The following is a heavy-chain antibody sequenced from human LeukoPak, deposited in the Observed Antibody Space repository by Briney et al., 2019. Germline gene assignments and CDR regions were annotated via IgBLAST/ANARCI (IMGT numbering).Heavy chain of an antibody. CDR1: GGSFSGYY. CDR2: INHSGST. V-gene: IGHV4-34*01. CDR3: ARAAGGITMVRGVDY. Sequence: SETLPLTCAVYGGSFSGYYWSWIRQPPGKGLEWIGEINHSGSTNYNPSLKSRVTISVDTSKNQFSLKLSSVTAADTAVYYCARAAGGITMVRGVDYWGQGTLVTVSS. D-gene: IGHD3-10*01. J-gene: IGHJ4*02.